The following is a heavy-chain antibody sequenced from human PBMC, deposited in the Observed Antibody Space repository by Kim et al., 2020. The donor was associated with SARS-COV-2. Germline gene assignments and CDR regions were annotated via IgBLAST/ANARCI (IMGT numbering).Heavy chain of an antibody. V-gene: IGHV3-30*04. D-gene: IGHD3-10*01. Sequence: GGSLRLSCAASGFIFSNFAMHWVRQAPGKGLEWVAVISYNGTKKYYADSVKGRFTISRDKSKNTLFLQMNSLRLEDTAVYYCARQNYDDSGGYSTTINWFDSWGEGSPVTVSP. CDR1: GFIFSNFA. J-gene: IGHJ5*01. CDR2: ISYNGTKK. CDR3: ARQNYDDSGGYSTTINWFDS.